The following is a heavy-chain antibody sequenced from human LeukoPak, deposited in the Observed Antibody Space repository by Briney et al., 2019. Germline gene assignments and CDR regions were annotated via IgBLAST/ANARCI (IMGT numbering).Heavy chain of an antibody. CDR2: INPGGRST. CDR1: GYTFTNYY. V-gene: IGHV1-46*01. D-gene: IGHD1-26*01. J-gene: IGHJ4*02. Sequence: ASVKVSCKASGYTFTNYYIHWVRQAPGQGLEWMGIINPGGRSTSYAQKFQGRVTMTRDTSTSTAYMELRSLRSDDTAVYYCARDQWGSGSPTPLNDYWGQGTLVTVSS. CDR3: ARDQWGSGSPTPLNDY.